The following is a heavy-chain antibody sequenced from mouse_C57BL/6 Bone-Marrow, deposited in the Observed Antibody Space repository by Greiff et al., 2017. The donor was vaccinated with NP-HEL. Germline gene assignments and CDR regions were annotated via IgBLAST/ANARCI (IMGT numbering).Heavy chain of an antibody. J-gene: IGHJ4*01. V-gene: IGHV1-26*01. Sequence: VQLQQSGPELVKPGASVKISCKASGYTFTDYYMNWVKQSHGKSLEWIGDINPNNGGTSYNQKFKGKATLTVDKSSSTAYMELRSLTSEDSAVYYCARGRRGPFYYDYDDYYAMDYWGQGTSVTVSS. CDR2: INPNNGGT. CDR3: ARGRRGPFYYDYDDYYAMDY. D-gene: IGHD2-4*01. CDR1: GYTFTDYY.